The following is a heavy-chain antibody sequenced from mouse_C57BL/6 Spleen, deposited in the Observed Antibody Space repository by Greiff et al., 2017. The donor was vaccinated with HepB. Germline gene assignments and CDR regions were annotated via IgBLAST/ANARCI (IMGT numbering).Heavy chain of an antibody. Sequence: EVQLQESGPGLVKPSQSLSLTCSVTGYSITSGYYWNWIRQFPGNKLEWMGYISYDGSNNYNPSLKNRISITRDTSKNQFFLKLNSVTTEDTATYYCARDAVPSFDYWGQGTTLTVSS. J-gene: IGHJ2*01. CDR2: ISYDGSN. CDR1: GYSITSGYY. CDR3: ARDAVPSFDY. V-gene: IGHV3-6*01.